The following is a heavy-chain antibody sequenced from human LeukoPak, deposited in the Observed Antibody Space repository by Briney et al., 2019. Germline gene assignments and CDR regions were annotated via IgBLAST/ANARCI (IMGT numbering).Heavy chain of an antibody. CDR3: ARALVQPSGAFDI. Sequence: SVKVSCKASGYTFTGYYMHWVRQAPGQGLEWMGGIIPIFGTTNYAQKFQGRVTITTDESTSTAYMELSSLRSEDTAVYYCARALVQPSGAFDIWGQGTMVTVSS. V-gene: IGHV1-69*05. D-gene: IGHD3-16*02. CDR1: GYTFTGYY. CDR2: IIPIFGTT. J-gene: IGHJ3*02.